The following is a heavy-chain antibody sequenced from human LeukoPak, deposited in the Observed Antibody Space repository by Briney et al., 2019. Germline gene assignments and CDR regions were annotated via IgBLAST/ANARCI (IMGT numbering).Heavy chain of an antibody. Sequence: SETLSLTCTVSGGSISSYYWSWIRQPPGKGLEWIWYIYTSGSTNYNPSLKSRVTISVDTSKNQFSLKLSSVTAADPAVYYCATSEPYCSSTSCYTSFNYWGQGTLVTVSS. CDR3: ATSEPYCSSTSCYTSFNY. D-gene: IGHD2-2*02. J-gene: IGHJ4*02. CDR1: GGSISSYY. CDR2: IYTSGST. V-gene: IGHV4-4*09.